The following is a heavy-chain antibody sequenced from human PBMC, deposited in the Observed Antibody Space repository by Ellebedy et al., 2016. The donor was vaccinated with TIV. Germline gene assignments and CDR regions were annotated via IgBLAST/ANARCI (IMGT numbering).Heavy chain of an antibody. Sequence: GSLRLSCNVSGGSMSPYYWSWIRQPPGKGLELIGYIYYGGNTDYNPSLRSRVTISVDVSKNQFSLKLSSVTAADTAVYYCARGIYGSGSIDYWGQGTLVTVSS. J-gene: IGHJ4*02. CDR1: GGSMSPYY. V-gene: IGHV4-59*12. CDR3: ARGIYGSGSIDY. CDR2: IYYGGNT. D-gene: IGHD3-10*01.